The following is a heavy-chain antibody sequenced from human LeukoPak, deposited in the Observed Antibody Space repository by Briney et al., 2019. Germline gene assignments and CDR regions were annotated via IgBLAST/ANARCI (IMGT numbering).Heavy chain of an antibody. D-gene: IGHD3-10*01. J-gene: IGHJ4*02. CDR2: ISWNSGSI. V-gene: IGHV3-9*01. CDR1: GFIFDDYA. Sequence: GRSLRLSCAASGFIFDDYAMHWVRQAPGKGLEWVSGISWNSGSIGYADSVKGRFTISRDNAKNSLYLQMNSLRAEDTALYYCAKEGGSGSYYNAHFDYWGQGTLVTVSS. CDR3: AKEGGSGSYYNAHFDY.